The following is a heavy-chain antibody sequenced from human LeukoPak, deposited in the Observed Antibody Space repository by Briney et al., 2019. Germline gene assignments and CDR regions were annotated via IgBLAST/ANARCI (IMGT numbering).Heavy chain of an antibody. CDR2: INAGNGNT. CDR1: GYTFTSYA. V-gene: IGHV1-3*01. Sequence: ASVKVSCKASGYTFTSYAMHWVRQAPGQRLEWMGWINAGNGNTKYSQKFQGRVTITRDTSASTAYMELSSLRSEDTAVYYCARPLGSGSYHTPYFDYWGQGTLVTVSS. D-gene: IGHD3-10*01. J-gene: IGHJ4*02. CDR3: ARPLGSGSYHTPYFDY.